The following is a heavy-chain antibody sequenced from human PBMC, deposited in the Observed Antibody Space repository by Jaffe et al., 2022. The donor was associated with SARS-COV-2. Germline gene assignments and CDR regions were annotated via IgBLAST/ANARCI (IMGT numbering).Heavy chain of an antibody. D-gene: IGHD1-26*01. CDR1: GFSVSGNY. V-gene: IGHV3-66*02. Sequence: EVQLVESGGGLVQPGGSLGLSCAASGFSVSGNYMSWVRQAPGKGLEWVSVIYSGGYTYYADSVKGRFTISRDNSKNTLYLQMNSLRPEDTAVYYCVRDYRGSYPDYWGQGTLVTVSS. CDR2: IYSGGYT. CDR3: VRDYRGSYPDY. J-gene: IGHJ4*02.